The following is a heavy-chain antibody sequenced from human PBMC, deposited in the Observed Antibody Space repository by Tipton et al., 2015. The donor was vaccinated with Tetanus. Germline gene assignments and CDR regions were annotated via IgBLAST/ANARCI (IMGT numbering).Heavy chain of an antibody. CDR2: INPRAGTT. J-gene: IGHJ6*02. CDR1: GYTFTNYY. V-gene: IGHV1-46*01. Sequence: QVQLVQSGAEVKKLGASVKVSCKASGYTFTNYYMHWVRQAPGQGLEWMGVINPRAGTTRYEQKFQGRALMTRDTSTTTVYMELNSLRSEDTAVFYCARSYDFYDSTGYTDDGMDVWGQGTSVTVSS. D-gene: IGHD3-22*01. CDR3: ARSYDFYDSTGYTDDGMDV.